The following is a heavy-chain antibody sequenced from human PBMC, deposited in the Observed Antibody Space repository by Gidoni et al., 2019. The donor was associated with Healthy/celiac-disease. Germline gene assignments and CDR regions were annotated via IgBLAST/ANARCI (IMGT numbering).Heavy chain of an antibody. V-gene: IGHV4-39*01. D-gene: IGHD5-12*01. CDR2: IYYSGST. Sequence: QLQLQESGPGLVKPSEPLSPTCTVSGGFISSSSYYWGWIRQPPGKGLEWIGSIYYSGSTYYNPSLKSRVTISVDTSKNQFSLKLSSVTAADTAVYYCAVDGYNSGYFDYWGQGTLVTVSS. CDR3: AVDGYNSGYFDY. J-gene: IGHJ4*02. CDR1: GGFISSSSYY.